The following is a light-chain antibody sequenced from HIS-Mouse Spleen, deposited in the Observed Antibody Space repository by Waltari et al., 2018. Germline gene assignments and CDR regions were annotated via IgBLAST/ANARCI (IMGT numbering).Light chain of an antibody. CDR2: EGS. V-gene: IGLV2-23*01. CDR3: CSYAGSSTWV. Sequence: QSALTQPASVSGCPGQAITIPCTGTSRDVGGDNLVSWYQQHPGNAPKLMIYEGSQRPSGVSNRFSGSKSGNTASLTISGLQAEDEADYYCCSYAGSSTWVFGGGTKLTVL. J-gene: IGLJ3*02. CDR1: SRDVGGDNL.